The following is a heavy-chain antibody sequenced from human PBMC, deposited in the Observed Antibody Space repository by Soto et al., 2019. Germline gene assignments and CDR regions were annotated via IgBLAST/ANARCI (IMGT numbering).Heavy chain of an antibody. V-gene: IGHV3-30*18. Sequence: VQLVESGGGVVQPGRSLRLSCAASGFTFGSFDMHWVRQAPGKGLEWVAVISYDGSNKYNADSVKGRFTISRDNSKNTLYLQMNSLRAEDTAVYYCAKAILYGSGDDYHYYGMDVWGQGTTVTVSS. CDR2: ISYDGSNK. CDR1: GFTFGSFD. D-gene: IGHD3-10*01. CDR3: AKAILYGSGDDYHYYGMDV. J-gene: IGHJ6*02.